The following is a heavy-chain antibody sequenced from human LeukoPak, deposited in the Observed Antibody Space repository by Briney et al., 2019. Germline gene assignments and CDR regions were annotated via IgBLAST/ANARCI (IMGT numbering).Heavy chain of an antibody. CDR3: ARYCSSTTCYTRGGDY. CDR2: IYYSGST. J-gene: IGHJ4*02. V-gene: IGHV4-59*08. CDR1: GGSISSYY. Sequence: SETLSLTCTVSGGSISSYYWSWIRQPPGKGLEWIGYIYYSGSTNYNPSLKSRVTISVGTSKNQFSLKLSSVTAADTAVYYCARYCSSTTCYTRGGDYWGQGTLVTVSS. D-gene: IGHD2-2*02.